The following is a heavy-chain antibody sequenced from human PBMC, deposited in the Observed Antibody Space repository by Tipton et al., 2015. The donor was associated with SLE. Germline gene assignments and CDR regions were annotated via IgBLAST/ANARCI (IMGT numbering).Heavy chain of an antibody. D-gene: IGHD3-22*01. CDR1: GGSISSYY. J-gene: IGHJ3*02. V-gene: IGHV4-4*07. CDR3: ASDYYDSSGYHAFDI. Sequence: TLSLTCTVSGGSISSYYWRWIRQPAGKGLEWLGRIYTSGSTNYNPSLKSRVTMSVDTSKNQFSLKLSSVTAADTAVYYCASDYYDSSGYHAFDIWGQGTMVTVSS. CDR2: IYTSGST.